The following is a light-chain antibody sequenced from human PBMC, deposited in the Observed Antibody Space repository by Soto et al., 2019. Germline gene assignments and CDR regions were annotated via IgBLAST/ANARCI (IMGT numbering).Light chain of an antibody. CDR1: QDISNY. V-gene: IGKV1-33*01. CDR2: DAS. Sequence: DIQMTQSPSSLSASVGDRVTITCQASQDISNYLNWYQQKPGKAPKLLLYDASNLETGVPSRFSGSGSGTEFTFSISRLQPEDIATYYCQQYDNPFTFGPGTKVDIK. J-gene: IGKJ3*01. CDR3: QQYDNPFT.